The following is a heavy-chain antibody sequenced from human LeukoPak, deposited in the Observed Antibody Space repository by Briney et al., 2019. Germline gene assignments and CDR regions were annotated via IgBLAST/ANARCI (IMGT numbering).Heavy chain of an antibody. V-gene: IGHV1-69*06. CDR1: GGTFSSYA. CDR2: IIPIFGTA. J-gene: IGHJ6*03. D-gene: IGHD2-15*01. CDR3: ARGGSDYSARYYYYYYMDV. Sequence: SVKVSCKASGGTFSSYAISWVRQAPGQGLEWMGGIIPIFGTANYAQKFQGRATITADKSTSTAYMELSSLRSEDTAVYYCARGGSDYSARYYYYYYMDVWGKGTTVTVSS.